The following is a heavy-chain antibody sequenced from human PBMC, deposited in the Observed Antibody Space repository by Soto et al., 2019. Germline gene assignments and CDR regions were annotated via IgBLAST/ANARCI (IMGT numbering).Heavy chain of an antibody. J-gene: IGHJ6*02. Sequence: EVQLLESGGGFLQPGGSLRLSCAASGFSFNNYVMSWVRQSPGKGPEWVSSISGSDGVTYYADSVKGRFTISRDNCKNTLYSQLSSLRSEDAAIYYCLKDRSRKTCPCLDVWGQATTVAVSS. CDR3: LKDRSRKTCPCLDV. CDR1: GFSFNNYV. CDR2: ISGSDGVT. D-gene: IGHD2-2*01. V-gene: IGHV3-23*01.